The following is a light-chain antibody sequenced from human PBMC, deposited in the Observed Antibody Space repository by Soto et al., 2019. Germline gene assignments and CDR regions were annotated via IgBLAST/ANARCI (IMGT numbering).Light chain of an antibody. CDR2: KAS. V-gene: IGKV1-5*03. J-gene: IGKJ4*01. Sequence: DIQMTHSPSTLSASVGDRVTISCRASQSISSRLAWYQQKAGKAPKLLIYKASGLQSGVPSRFSGSGSGTEFTLIISSLQPDDFATYYCQQYARNPLTFGGGTKVDIK. CDR1: QSISSR. CDR3: QQYARNPLT.